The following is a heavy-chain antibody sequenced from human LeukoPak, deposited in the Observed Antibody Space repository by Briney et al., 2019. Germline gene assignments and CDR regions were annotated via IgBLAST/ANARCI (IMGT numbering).Heavy chain of an antibody. J-gene: IGHJ4*02. CDR1: GYSFSSYA. CDR2: ISGSGGST. V-gene: IGHV3-23*01. D-gene: IGHD6-19*01. Sequence: PGGPLRLSCAASGYSFSSYAMSWVRQSPGKGLEWVSAISGSGGSTHYADSVKGRFTISRDNSKNTLYLQMNSLRAEDTAVYYCAKISGWSGYWGQGTLVTVSS. CDR3: AKISGWSGY.